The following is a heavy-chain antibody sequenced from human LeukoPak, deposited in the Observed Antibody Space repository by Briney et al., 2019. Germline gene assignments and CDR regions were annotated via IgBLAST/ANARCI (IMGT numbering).Heavy chain of an antibody. V-gene: IGHV3-30*03. Sequence: GRSLRLSCAASGFTFSSYGMHWVRQAPGKGLEWVAVISYDGSNKYYADSVKGRFTISRDNSKNTLYLQMNSLRAEDTAVYYCARDQAGTYYDFWSGYYDYYYYYGMDVWGQGTTVTVSS. D-gene: IGHD3-3*01. CDR3: ARDQAGTYYDFWSGYYDYYYYYGMDV. CDR2: ISYDGSNK. J-gene: IGHJ6*02. CDR1: GFTFSSYG.